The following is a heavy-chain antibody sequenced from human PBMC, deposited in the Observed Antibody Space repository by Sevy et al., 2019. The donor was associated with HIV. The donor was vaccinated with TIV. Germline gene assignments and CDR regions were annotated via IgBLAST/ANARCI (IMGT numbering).Heavy chain of an antibody. V-gene: IGHV1-24*01. CDR2: SDPKHGEI. Sequence: ASVKVSCKVSGYTLTQLSIHWVRQAPGKGLEWMGNSDPKHGEIIYAHIFQGRVTMTEDTSTDTAYMQLISLTSDDTAVYYCATVGLRYYSGSSVYQGDWFDPWGQGTLVTVSS. J-gene: IGHJ5*02. D-gene: IGHD2-15*01. CDR1: GYTLTQLS. CDR3: ATVGLRYYSGSSVYQGDWFDP.